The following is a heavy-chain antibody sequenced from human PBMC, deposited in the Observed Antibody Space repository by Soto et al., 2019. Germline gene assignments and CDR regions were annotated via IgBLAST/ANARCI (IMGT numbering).Heavy chain of an antibody. V-gene: IGHV1-18*04. Sequence: ASVKVSCKASGYTFTSYGISWVRQAPGQGLEWMGWISAYNGNTNYAQKLQGRVTMTTDTSTSTAYMELRSLRSDATAVYYCARDAPRVVYYGVDVWGQGTTVTVSS. CDR1: GYTFTSYG. D-gene: IGHD2-21*01. CDR2: ISAYNGNT. J-gene: IGHJ6*02. CDR3: ARDAPRVVYYGVDV.